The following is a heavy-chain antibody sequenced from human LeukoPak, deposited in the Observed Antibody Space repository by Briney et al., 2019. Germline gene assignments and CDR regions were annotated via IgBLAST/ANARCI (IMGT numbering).Heavy chain of an antibody. V-gene: IGHV3-33*01. Sequence: GALRLSCAASGFTFSSFGMYWVRQAPGKGLEWVAVIWYDGSNDDYADSVKGRFTISRDNSKNTLYLQMNSLRAEDTAVYYCARGAYYYEDWGQGTLVTVSS. CDR2: IWYDGSND. CDR1: GFTFSSFG. D-gene: IGHD3-22*01. CDR3: ARGAYYYED. J-gene: IGHJ4*02.